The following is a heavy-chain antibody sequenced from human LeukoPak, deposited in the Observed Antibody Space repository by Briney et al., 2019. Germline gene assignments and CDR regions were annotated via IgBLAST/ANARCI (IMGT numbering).Heavy chain of an antibody. CDR1: GGTFSSYA. V-gene: IGHV1-69*13. D-gene: IGHD5-24*01. Sequence: GASVKVSCKASGGTFSSYAISWVRKAPAQGLEWMGGIIPIFGTANYAQKFQGRVTITADESTSTAYMELSSLRSEDTAVYYCAMIRDGYPDYWGQGTLVTVSS. CDR3: AMIRDGYPDY. J-gene: IGHJ4*02. CDR2: IIPIFGTA.